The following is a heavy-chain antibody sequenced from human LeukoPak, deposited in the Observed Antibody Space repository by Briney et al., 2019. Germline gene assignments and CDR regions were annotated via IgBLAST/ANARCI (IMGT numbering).Heavy chain of an antibody. D-gene: IGHD1-7*01. CDR3: APRGTTSGHNWFDP. CDR1: GFTFSSYA. V-gene: IGHV3-23*01. J-gene: IGHJ5*02. CDR2: ISGSGGST. Sequence: PGGSLRLSCAASGFTFSSYAMSWVRQAPGKGLEWVSAISGSGGSTYYADSVKGRFTISRDNSKNTLYLQMNSLRAEDTAVCYCAPRGTTSGHNWFDPWGQGTLVTVSS.